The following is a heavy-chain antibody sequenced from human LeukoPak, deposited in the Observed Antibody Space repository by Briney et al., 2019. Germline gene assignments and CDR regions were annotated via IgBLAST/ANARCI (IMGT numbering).Heavy chain of an antibody. CDR2: IYYSGST. V-gene: IGHV4-59*08. J-gene: IGHJ6*02. D-gene: IGHD1-1*01. Sequence: SETLSLTCTVSGGSINNYYCSWIRQPPGKGLEWIGYIYYSGSTNHNPSLKSRGTISVDTSKNQFSLRLSAVTAADTAVYYCARLEPIGATGSYYYHSMDVWGQGTTVTVSS. CDR3: ARLEPIGATGSYYYHSMDV. CDR1: GGSINNYY.